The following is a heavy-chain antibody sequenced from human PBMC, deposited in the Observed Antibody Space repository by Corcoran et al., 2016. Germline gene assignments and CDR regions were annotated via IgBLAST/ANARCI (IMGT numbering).Heavy chain of an antibody. J-gene: IGHJ3*02. Sequence: EVQLVESGGGLVKPGRSLRLSCTASGFTFGDYAMSWFRQAPGKGLEWVGFIRSKAYGGTTEYAASVKGRFTISRDDSKSIAYLQMNSLKTEDTAVYYCTRDGYYDSSGYGGYAFDIWGQGTMVTVSS. D-gene: IGHD3-22*01. CDR1: GFTFGDYA. CDR2: IRSKAYGGTT. V-gene: IGHV3-49*05. CDR3: TRDGYYDSSGYGGYAFDI.